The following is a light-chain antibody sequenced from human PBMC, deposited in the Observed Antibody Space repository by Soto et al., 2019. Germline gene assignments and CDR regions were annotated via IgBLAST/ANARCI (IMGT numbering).Light chain of an antibody. CDR2: AAS. Sequence: IQLTQSPSSLSASVGDRVTITCRASQGISSYLAWYQQKPGKAPKLLIYAASTLRSGVPSRFSGSGSGTEFTLTISSLQPEDFATYYCQQLNSYPITFGQGTRLEIK. J-gene: IGKJ5*01. CDR1: QGISSY. V-gene: IGKV1-9*01. CDR3: QQLNSYPIT.